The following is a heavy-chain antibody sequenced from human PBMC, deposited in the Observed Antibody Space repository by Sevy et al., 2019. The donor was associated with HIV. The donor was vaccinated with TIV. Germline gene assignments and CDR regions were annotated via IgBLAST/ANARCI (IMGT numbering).Heavy chain of an antibody. D-gene: IGHD6-13*01. CDR3: AKDSTAAAGRDDYFDY. J-gene: IGHJ4*02. CDR2: ISWDGGST. CDR1: GFTFDDYA. Sequence: GSLRLSCAASGFTFDDYAMHWVRQAPGKGLEWVSLISWDGGSTYYADSVKGRFTISRDNSKNSLYLQMNSLRAEDTALYYCAKDSTAAAGRDDYFDYWGQGTLVTVSS. V-gene: IGHV3-43D*04.